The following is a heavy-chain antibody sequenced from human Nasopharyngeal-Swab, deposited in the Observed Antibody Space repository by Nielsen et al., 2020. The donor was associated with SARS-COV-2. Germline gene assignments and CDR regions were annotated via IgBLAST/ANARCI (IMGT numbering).Heavy chain of an antibody. CDR3: AKENCGGDCLDYYYYGMDV. J-gene: IGHJ6*02. CDR2: ISGSGGST. D-gene: IGHD2-21*02. Sequence: GESLKISCAASGFTFSSYAMSWVRQAPGKGLEWVSAISGSGGSTYYADSVEGRFTISRDNSKNTLYLQMNSLRAEDTAVYYCAKENCGGDCLDYYYYGMDVWGQGTTVTVSS. CDR1: GFTFSSYA. V-gene: IGHV3-23*01.